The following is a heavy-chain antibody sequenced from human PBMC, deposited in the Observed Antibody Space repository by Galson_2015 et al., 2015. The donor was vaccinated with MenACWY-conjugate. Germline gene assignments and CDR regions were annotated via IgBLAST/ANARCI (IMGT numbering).Heavy chain of an antibody. V-gene: IGHV4-59*08. D-gene: IGHD6-13*01. J-gene: IGHJ4*02. CDR1: GGSISSHY. CDR3: AKKFGSSSWFRGFDS. Sequence: ETLSLTCTVSGGSISSHYWSWFRQPPGKGLEWIAYIRDTGGLKDNPSLKSRVTMSADKSNNQFSLRLISVTAADTAVYYCAKKFGSSSWFRGFDSWGQGTLVTVSS. CDR2: IRDTGGL.